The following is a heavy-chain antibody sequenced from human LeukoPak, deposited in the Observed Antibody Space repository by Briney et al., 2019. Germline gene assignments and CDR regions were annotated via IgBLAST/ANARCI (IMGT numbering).Heavy chain of an antibody. Sequence: GGSLRLSCAASGFTFSDYGMSWVRQAPGKGLEWVSTISDGGSITYYADSVKGRFTISRDNSKNTLFLQMNSLRAEDTAVYYCAKSRGSGSKMAREVNFDYWGQGTLVTVSS. D-gene: IGHD3-10*01. J-gene: IGHJ4*02. CDR2: ISDGGSIT. V-gene: IGHV3-23*01. CDR1: GFTFSDYG. CDR3: AKSRGSGSKMAREVNFDY.